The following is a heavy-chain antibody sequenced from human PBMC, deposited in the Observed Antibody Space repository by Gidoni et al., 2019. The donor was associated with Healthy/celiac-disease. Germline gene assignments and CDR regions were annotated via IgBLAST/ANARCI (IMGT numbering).Heavy chain of an antibody. D-gene: IGHD1-1*01. CDR3: ARGWLERDWFDP. Sequence: QVQLVQSGAEVKKPGSSVTVSCKASEGTFSSYAISWVRQAPGKGLEWMGGIIPIFGTANYAQKFQGRVTITADESTSTAYMELSSLRSEDTAVYYCARGWLERDWFDPWGQGTLVTVSS. CDR1: EGTFSSYA. J-gene: IGHJ5*02. V-gene: IGHV1-69*01. CDR2: IIPIFGTA.